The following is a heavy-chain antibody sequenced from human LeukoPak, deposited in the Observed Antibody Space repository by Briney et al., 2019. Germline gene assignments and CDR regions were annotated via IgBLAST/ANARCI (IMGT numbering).Heavy chain of an antibody. CDR3: ARDSVDTAKYNWFDP. CDR1: GFTFSSYS. Sequence: PGGSLRLSCAASGFTFSSYSMNWVRQAPGKGLVWVSYISSSSSTIYYADSVKGRFTISRDNAKNSLYLQMNSLRAEDTAVYYCARDSVDTAKYNWFDPWGQGTLVTVSS. CDR2: ISSSSSTI. J-gene: IGHJ5*02. V-gene: IGHV3-48*01. D-gene: IGHD5-18*01.